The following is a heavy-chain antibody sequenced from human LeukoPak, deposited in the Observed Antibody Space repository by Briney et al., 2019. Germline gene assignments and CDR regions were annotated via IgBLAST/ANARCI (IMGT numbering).Heavy chain of an antibody. J-gene: IGHJ5*02. Sequence: PGGSLRLSCAASGFTFSSYAMHWVRQAPGKGLEWVAVISYDGSNKYYADSVKGRFTISRDNSKNTLYLQMNSLRSEDTAVYYCARVPRGGDWFDPWGQGTLVTVSS. CDR1: GFTFSSYA. CDR2: ISYDGSNK. V-gene: IGHV3-30*04. D-gene: IGHD3-16*01. CDR3: ARVPRGGDWFDP.